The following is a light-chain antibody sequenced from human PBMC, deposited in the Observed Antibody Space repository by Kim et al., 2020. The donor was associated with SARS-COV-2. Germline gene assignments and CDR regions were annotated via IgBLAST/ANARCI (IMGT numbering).Light chain of an antibody. CDR1: QGVRSNY. CDR2: GAS. J-gene: IGKJ3*01. Sequence: PGERATLSCRASQGVRSNYLAWYQQKPGQAPRLLIYGASSRATGIPDRFSGSASGADFTLTISRLEPEDFAVYYCQQYGTSPFTFGPGTKVDIK. CDR3: QQYGTSPFT. V-gene: IGKV3-20*01.